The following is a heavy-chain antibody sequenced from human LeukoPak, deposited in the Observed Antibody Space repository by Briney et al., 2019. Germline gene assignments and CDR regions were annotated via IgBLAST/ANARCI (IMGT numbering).Heavy chain of an antibody. Sequence: ASVKVSCKASGGSFRTYPISWVRQAPGQGLEWMGGLTQFFRRTNHTQKFQGRLIITTDESYSTAYLQWSSLKASDTAMYYCARHGDHRTAAAMVGNVDYWGQGTLVTVSS. CDR3: ARHGDHRTAAAMVGNVDY. V-gene: IGHV1-69*05. D-gene: IGHD2-2*01. J-gene: IGHJ4*02. CDR1: GGSFRTYP. CDR2: LTQFFRRT.